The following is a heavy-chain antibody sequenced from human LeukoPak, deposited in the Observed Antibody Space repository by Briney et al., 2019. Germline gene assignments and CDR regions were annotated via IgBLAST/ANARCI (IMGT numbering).Heavy chain of an antibody. V-gene: IGHV4-39*07. D-gene: IGHD3-3*01. J-gene: IGHJ6*03. CDR3: ASRTGEYYDFWSGYQSYYYYYMDV. CDR1: GGSISSSSYY. Sequence: PSETLSLTCTVSGGSISSSSYYWGWIRQPPGKGLEWIGSIYYSGGTYYNPSLKSRVTISVDTSKNQFSLKLSSVTAADTAVYYCASRTGEYYDFWSGYQSYYYYYMDVWGKGTTVTVSS. CDR2: IYYSGGT.